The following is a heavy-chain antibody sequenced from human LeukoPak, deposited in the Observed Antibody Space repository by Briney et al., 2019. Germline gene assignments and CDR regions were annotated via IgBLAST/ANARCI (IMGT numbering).Heavy chain of an antibody. V-gene: IGHV4-34*01. CDR3: ARGPGFYYYGMDV. D-gene: IGHD7-27*01. Sequence: SETLSLTCDVYGGSFSGYYWSWIRQPPGKGLEWIGEINHSGSTNYNPSLKSRVTISVDTSKNQFSLKLSSVTAADTAVYYCARGPGFYYYGMDVWGKGTTVTVSS. CDR2: INHSGST. J-gene: IGHJ6*04. CDR1: GGSFSGYY.